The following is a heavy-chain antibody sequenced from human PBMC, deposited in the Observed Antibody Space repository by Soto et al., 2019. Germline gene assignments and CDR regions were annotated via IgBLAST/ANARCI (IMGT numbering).Heavy chain of an antibody. CDR1: GYTFTSYR. J-gene: IGHJ4*02. V-gene: IGHV5-51*01. CDR2: IYPSDSDI. Sequence: PGESLKISCKGSGYTFTSYRIGWVRQMPGEGLEWMGVIYPSDSDIRYSPSFQGKVTISADKSITTAYLQWSSLKAADTAMYYCVRSGTSSGRFSDYWGQGTQVTVSS. D-gene: IGHD2-15*01. CDR3: VRSGTSSGRFSDY.